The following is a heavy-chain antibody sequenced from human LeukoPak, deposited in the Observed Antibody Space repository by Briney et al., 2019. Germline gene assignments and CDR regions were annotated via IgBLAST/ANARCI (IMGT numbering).Heavy chain of an antibody. Sequence: PGGSLRLSCAASGFTFSSYGMHWVRQAPGKGLEWVAVIWYDGSNKYYADSVKGRFTIPRDNSKNTLYLQMNSLRAEDTAVYYCAKSEEQLAFDYWGQGTLVTVSS. D-gene: IGHD6-6*01. V-gene: IGHV3-33*06. CDR1: GFTFSSYG. CDR2: IWYDGSNK. J-gene: IGHJ4*02. CDR3: AKSEEQLAFDY.